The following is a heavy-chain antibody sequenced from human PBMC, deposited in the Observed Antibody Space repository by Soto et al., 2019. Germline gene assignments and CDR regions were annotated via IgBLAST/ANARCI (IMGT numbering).Heavy chain of an antibody. V-gene: IGHV3-30*18. D-gene: IGHD6-19*01. J-gene: IGHJ4*02. CDR3: AKDRHFRIAVAENTGGHFDC. Sequence: GGSLRLSCAASGFTFSSYGMHWVRQAPGKGLEWVAVISYDGSNKYYADSVKGRFTISRDNSKNTLYLQMNSLRAEDTAVYYCAKDRHFRIAVAENTGGHFDCWGQGTLVTVSS. CDR2: ISYDGSNK. CDR1: GFTFSSYG.